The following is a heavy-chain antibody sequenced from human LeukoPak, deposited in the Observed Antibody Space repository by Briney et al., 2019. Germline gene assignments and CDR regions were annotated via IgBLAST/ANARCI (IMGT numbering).Heavy chain of an antibody. CDR1: GGSFSGYY. V-gene: IGHV4-34*01. J-gene: IGHJ3*02. Sequence: KSSETLSLTCAVYGGSFSGYYWSWIRQPPGKGLEWIGEINHSGSTNYNPSLKSRVTISVDTSKNQFSLKLSSVTAADTAVYYCARGAGYYYTHDAFDIWGQGTMVTVSS. D-gene: IGHD3-22*01. CDR2: INHSGST. CDR3: ARGAGYYYTHDAFDI.